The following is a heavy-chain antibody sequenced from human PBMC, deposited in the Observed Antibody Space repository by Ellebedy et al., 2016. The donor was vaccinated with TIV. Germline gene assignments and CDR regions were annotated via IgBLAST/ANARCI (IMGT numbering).Heavy chain of an antibody. V-gene: IGHV1-69*06. CDR3: ARAYSSSSASWFDP. CDR1: GGTFSSYA. J-gene: IGHJ5*02. Sequence: SVKVSXXASGGTFSSYAISWVRQAPGQGLEWMGGIIPIFGTANYAQKFQGRVTITADKSTSTAYMELSSLRSDDTAVYYCARAYSSSSASWFDPWGQGTLVTVSS. CDR2: IIPIFGTA. D-gene: IGHD6-13*01.